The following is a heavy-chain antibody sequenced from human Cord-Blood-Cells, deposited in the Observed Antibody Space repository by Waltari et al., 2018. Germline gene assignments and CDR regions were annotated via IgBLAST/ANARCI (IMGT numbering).Heavy chain of an antibody. CDR1: GFTFSSYW. J-gene: IGHJ4*02. V-gene: IGHV3-7*01. D-gene: IGHD3-10*01. Sequence: EVQLVESGGGLVQPGGSLRLSCAASGFTFSSYWRSWVRQAPGKGLEWVANIKQDGSEKYYVDSVKGRFTISRDNAKNSLYLQMNSLRAEDTAVYYCARDTWFGELFDYWGQGTLVTVSS. CDR3: ARDTWFGELFDY. CDR2: IKQDGSEK.